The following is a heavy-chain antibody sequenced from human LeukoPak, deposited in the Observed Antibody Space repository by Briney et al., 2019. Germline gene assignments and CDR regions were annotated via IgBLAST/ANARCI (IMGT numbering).Heavy chain of an antibody. CDR2: ISGSGGST. CDR1: GFTFSSYA. Sequence: GGSLRLSCAASGFTFSSYAMSWLRQAPGKGLEWVSAISGSGGSTYYADSVKGRFTISRDNSKNTLYLQMNSLRAEDTAVCYCAKNRIAVAVPDALDNSGQGTMVTVSS. J-gene: IGHJ3*02. V-gene: IGHV3-23*01. CDR3: AKNRIAVAVPDALDN. D-gene: IGHD6-19*01.